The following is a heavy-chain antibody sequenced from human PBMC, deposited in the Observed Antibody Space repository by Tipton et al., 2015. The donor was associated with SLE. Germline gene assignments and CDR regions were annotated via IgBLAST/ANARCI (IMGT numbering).Heavy chain of an antibody. CDR1: GYAFTSYA. Sequence: QLVQSGSELKNPGASVKGSCKASGYAFTSYAMNWVRQAPGQGLECMGWIXTNTENQTYAQGYTGRFVFSLDTSGSTAYLQISSLKAEDAAXYYCAGRVVQGVYYYYYGMDVWGQGTTVTVSS. V-gene: IGHV7-4-1*02. D-gene: IGHD3-10*01. CDR2: IXTNTENQ. J-gene: IGHJ6*02. CDR3: AGRVVQGVYYYYYGMDV.